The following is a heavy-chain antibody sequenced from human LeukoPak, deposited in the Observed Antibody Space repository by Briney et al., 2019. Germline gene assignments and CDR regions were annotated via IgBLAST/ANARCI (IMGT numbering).Heavy chain of an antibody. CDR3: ASRLAAAGDLNWFDP. Sequence: GESLRISCKGSGYSFTSYWISWVRQMPGKGLEWMGRIVPSDSYTNYSPSFQGHVTISADKSISTAYLQWSSLKASDTAMYYWASRLAAAGDLNWFDPWGQGTLVTVSS. CDR1: GYSFTSYW. J-gene: IGHJ5*02. V-gene: IGHV5-10-1*01. D-gene: IGHD6-25*01. CDR2: IVPSDSYT.